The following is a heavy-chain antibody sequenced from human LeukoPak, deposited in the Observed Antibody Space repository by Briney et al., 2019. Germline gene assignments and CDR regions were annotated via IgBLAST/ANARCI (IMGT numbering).Heavy chain of an antibody. Sequence: PSETLSLTCTVSGGSISSYYWSWIRQPPGKGLEWIGYIYYSGSNNYNPSLKSRVTILVDTSKNQFSLQLTSVTAADTAVYFCAGQAVDAGAGTTSYAFDVWDQGTMVTVSS. CDR2: IYYSGSN. CDR3: AGQAVDAGAGTTSYAFDV. J-gene: IGHJ3*01. CDR1: GGSISSYY. D-gene: IGHD1-14*01. V-gene: IGHV4-59*08.